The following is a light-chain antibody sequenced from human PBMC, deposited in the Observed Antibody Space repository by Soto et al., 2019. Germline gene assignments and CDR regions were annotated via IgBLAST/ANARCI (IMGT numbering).Light chain of an antibody. CDR2: AAS. V-gene: IGKV1-39*01. J-gene: IGKJ5*01. CDR3: QQSYSTLIT. CDR1: QSISTY. Sequence: DIQMTQSPSSLSASVGDRVTITCRASQSISTYLNWYQQKPGKAPKVLICAASTLQSGVPSRFSGSGSGTDFTLTISSLQPEDFATYYCQQSYSTLITFGQGTRLEIK.